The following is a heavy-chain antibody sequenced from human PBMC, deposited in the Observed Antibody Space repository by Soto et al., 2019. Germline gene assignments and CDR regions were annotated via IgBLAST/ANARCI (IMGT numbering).Heavy chain of an antibody. CDR2: IYYSGRT. CDR1: GGSISTSSYY. D-gene: IGHD3-22*01. Sequence: QLQLQESGPGLVKPSETLSLTCTVSGGSISTSSYYWGWIRQPPGKGLEWIGSIYYSGRTYYNPSLKSRVTISVDTSKNQFSLKLSSVTAADTAVYSCARDYESSGDYWGQGTLVTVSS. J-gene: IGHJ4*02. V-gene: IGHV4-39*01. CDR3: ARDYESSGDY.